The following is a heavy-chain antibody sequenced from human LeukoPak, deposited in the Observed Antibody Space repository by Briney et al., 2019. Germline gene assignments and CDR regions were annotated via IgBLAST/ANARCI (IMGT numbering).Heavy chain of an antibody. CDR1: GYTFTGYY. J-gene: IGHJ6*03. V-gene: IGHV1-2*02. CDR3: ARSRNYYYYMDV. Sequence: ASVKVSCKASGYTFTGYYMHWVRQAPGQGLEWMGWINPNSGGTNYAQKFQGRVTMTRDTSISTAYMEQSRLRSDDTAVYYCARSRNYYYYMDVWGKGTTVTVSS. CDR2: INPNSGGT.